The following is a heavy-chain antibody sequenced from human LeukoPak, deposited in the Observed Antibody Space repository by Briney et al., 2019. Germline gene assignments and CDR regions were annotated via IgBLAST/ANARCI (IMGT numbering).Heavy chain of an antibody. CDR3: AKGTYYGSGSYSH. CDR1: GFAFSSYA. CDR2: ISGSGDST. Sequence: GGSLRLSCAASGFAFSSYAMSWVRQAPGKGLEWVSAISGSGDSTYYADSVKGRFTISRDNSKNTLYLQMNSLRAGDTAVYYCAKGTYYGSGSYSHWGQGTLVTVSS. J-gene: IGHJ4*02. D-gene: IGHD3-10*01. V-gene: IGHV3-23*01.